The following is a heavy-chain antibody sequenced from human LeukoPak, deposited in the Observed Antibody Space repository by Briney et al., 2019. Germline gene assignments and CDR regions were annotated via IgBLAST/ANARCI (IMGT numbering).Heavy chain of an antibody. Sequence: GGSLRLSCAASGFTFSNYNMHWVRQAPGKGLEWVAFIPYYGTKKYYANSVKGRFTISRDNSKSTVYLQLNSLRAEDTAVYYCARDQGGEQSYWGQGTLVTVSS. D-gene: IGHD3-16*01. V-gene: IGHV3-30*04. CDR2: IPYYGTKK. CDR3: ARDQGGEQSY. J-gene: IGHJ4*02. CDR1: GFTFSNYN.